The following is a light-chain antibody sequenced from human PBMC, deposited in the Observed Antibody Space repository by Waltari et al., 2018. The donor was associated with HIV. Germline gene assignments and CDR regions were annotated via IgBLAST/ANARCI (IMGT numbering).Light chain of an antibody. CDR3: QQYASSPIT. J-gene: IGKJ5*01. Sequence: EIVLTQSPGTLSLSPGERATFSCRASQSVRNNYLAWYQQKPGQAPRLIIYGASTRATGIPDRFSGSGSGTDFTLTISRLEPEDFAVYYCQQYASSPITFGQGTRLEIK. V-gene: IGKV3-20*01. CDR2: GAS. CDR1: QSVRNNY.